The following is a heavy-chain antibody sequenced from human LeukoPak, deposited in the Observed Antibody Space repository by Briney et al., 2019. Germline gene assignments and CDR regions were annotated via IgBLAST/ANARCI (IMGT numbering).Heavy chain of an antibody. V-gene: IGHV4-59*01. CDR3: ARGYFDWLFLDY. CDR2: IYYSGST. D-gene: IGHD3-9*01. J-gene: IGHJ4*02. Sequence: SETLSLTCPVSGGSISSYYWSWIRQPPGKGLEWIGYIYYSGSTNYNPSLKSRVTISVDTSKNQFSLKLSSVTAADTAVYYCARGYFDWLFLDYWGQGTLVTVSS. CDR1: GGSISSYY.